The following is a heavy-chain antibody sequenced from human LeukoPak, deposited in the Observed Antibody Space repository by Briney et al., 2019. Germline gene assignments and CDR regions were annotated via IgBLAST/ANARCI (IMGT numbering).Heavy chain of an antibody. Sequence: RPSETLSLTCAVYGGSFSGYYWSWIRQPPGKGLEWIGEINHSGSTNYNPYLKSRVTISIDTSKNQFSLKLSSVTAADTAVYYCARDNSWNYDWFDPWGQGTLVTVSS. CDR3: ARDNSWNYDWFDP. J-gene: IGHJ5*02. CDR1: GGSFSGYY. V-gene: IGHV4-34*01. D-gene: IGHD1-7*01. CDR2: INHSGST.